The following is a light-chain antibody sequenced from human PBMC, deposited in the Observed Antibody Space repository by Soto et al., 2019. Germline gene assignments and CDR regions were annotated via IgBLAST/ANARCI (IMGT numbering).Light chain of an antibody. CDR1: TVDVGAYNY. CDR2: DVS. J-gene: IGLJ1*01. CDR3: NSYTTSSTYV. V-gene: IGLV2-14*03. Sequence: QSVLTQPASVSGSPGHSIAISGTGPTVDVGAYNYVSWYQQHPGKAPKLMIYDVSNRPSGVSNRFSGSKSGNTASLTISGLQAEDEADYYCNSYTTSSTYVFGTGTKLTVL.